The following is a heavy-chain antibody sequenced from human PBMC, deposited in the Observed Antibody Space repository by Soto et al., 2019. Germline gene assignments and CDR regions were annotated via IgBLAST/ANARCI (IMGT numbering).Heavy chain of an antibody. D-gene: IGHD6-13*01. J-gene: IGHJ4*02. Sequence: QVHLVQSGAEEKKPGASVRVSCKASGYTFTTYAMHWVRQAPGQRLEWMGWINAGNGATKYSQNFQDRITXXRXPXVNTAFMELSSLRSEDTAVYYCARGSAAAGPYYFDYWAQGTLVTVSS. CDR3: ARGSAAAGPYYFDY. CDR2: INAGNGAT. CDR1: GYTFTTYA. V-gene: IGHV1-3*05.